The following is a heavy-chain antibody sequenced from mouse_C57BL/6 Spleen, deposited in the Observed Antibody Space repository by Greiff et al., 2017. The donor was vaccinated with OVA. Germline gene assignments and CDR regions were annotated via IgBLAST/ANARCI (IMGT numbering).Heavy chain of an antibody. Sequence: QVHVKQPGAELVKPGASVKMSCKASGYTFTSYWITWVKQRPGQGLEWIGDIYPGSGSTNYNEKFKSKATLTVDTSSSTAYMQLSSLTSEDSAVYYCASYDGYYGEGSFDYWGQGTTLTVSS. CDR1: GYTFTSYW. V-gene: IGHV1-55*01. CDR3: ASYDGYYGEGSFDY. D-gene: IGHD2-3*01. J-gene: IGHJ2*01. CDR2: IYPGSGST.